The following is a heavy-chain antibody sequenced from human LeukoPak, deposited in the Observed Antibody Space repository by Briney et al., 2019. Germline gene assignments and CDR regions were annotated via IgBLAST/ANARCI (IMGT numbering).Heavy chain of an antibody. V-gene: IGHV1-2*02. CDR3: AGANWAAGDPFDH. Sequence: ASVKVSCKASGYTFTDYYMHWVRQAPGQGLEWMGWINPNRGGTNYAQKFQGRVTMTRDTSISTAYMELISLTSDDTAVYFCAGANWAAGDPFDHWGQGTLVTVSS. CDR2: INPNRGGT. J-gene: IGHJ4*02. CDR1: GYTFTDYY. D-gene: IGHD7-27*01.